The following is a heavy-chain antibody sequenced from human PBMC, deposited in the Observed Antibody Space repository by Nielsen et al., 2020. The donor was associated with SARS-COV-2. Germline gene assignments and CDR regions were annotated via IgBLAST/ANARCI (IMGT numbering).Heavy chain of an antibody. D-gene: IGHD3-10*01. Sequence: GESLKISCAASGFTFDDYAMHWVRQAPGKGLEWVSSISSSGSYIDYADSLKGRFTVSRDNAKNSLYLQMNSLRAEDTALYHCARDLGLGMVPVDGAFDIWGQGTMVTVSS. J-gene: IGHJ3*02. CDR1: GFTFDDYA. CDR2: ISSSGSYI. CDR3: ARDLGLGMVPVDGAFDI. V-gene: IGHV3-21*04.